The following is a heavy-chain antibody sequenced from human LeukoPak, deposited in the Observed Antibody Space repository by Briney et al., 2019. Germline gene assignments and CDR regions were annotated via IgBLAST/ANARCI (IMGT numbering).Heavy chain of an antibody. D-gene: IGHD2-2*01. CDR2: MSPNSGDT. Sequence: ASVSVSCKPCGYTFSAYDVTWVRQAPGHPLEWLGWMSPNSGDTGSAQKFWPRVTITSNASISSAYMELHRLTSEDTAVYYCARGVRNQLLSEYWGQGTLSTVSS. V-gene: IGHV1-8*01. CDR1: GYTFSAYD. CDR3: ARGVRNQLLSEY. J-gene: IGHJ4*02.